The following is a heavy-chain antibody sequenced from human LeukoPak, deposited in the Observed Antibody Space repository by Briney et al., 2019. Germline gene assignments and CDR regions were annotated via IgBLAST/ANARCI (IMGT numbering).Heavy chain of an antibody. CDR2: ISWNSGSI. J-gene: IGHJ6*03. Sequence: PGGSLRLSCAASGFTFDDYAMHWVRLAPGKGLEWVSGISWNSGSIGYADSVKGRFTISRDNAKNSLYLQMNSLRAEDTALYYCARGSTFSYFYYMDVWGKGTTVTISS. V-gene: IGHV3-9*01. D-gene: IGHD5/OR15-5a*01. CDR1: GFTFDDYA. CDR3: ARGSTFSYFYYMDV.